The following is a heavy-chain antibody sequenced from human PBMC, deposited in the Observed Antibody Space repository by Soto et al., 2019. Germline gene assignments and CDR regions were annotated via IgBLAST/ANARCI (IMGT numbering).Heavy chain of an antibody. CDR1: GFIFSSYG. J-gene: IGHJ4*02. Sequence: QVQLVESGGGVVQPGKSLRLSCAPSGFIFSSYGMHWVRQAPGKGLEWVAVIRYDGSTEFYADSVRGRFTISRDNSKNRLYLQMNSLRAEDTAIYYCARVKQGRGGYDSPFDYWGQGTLVTVSS. CDR3: ARVKQGRGGYDSPFDY. V-gene: IGHV3-33*01. D-gene: IGHD5-12*01. CDR2: IRYDGSTE.